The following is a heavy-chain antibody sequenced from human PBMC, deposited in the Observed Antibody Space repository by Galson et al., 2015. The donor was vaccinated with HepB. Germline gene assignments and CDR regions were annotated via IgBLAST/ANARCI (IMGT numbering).Heavy chain of an antibody. D-gene: IGHD3-10*02. CDR1: GYTFTSYG. CDR3: ARDPPLFHYYYYYGMDV. Sequence: SVKVSCKASGYTFTSYGISWVRQAPGQGLEWMGWISAYNGNTNYAQKLQGRVTMTTDTSTSTAYMELRSLRSDDTAVYYCARDPPLFHYYYYYGMDVWGQGTTVTVSS. CDR2: ISAYNGNT. J-gene: IGHJ6*02. V-gene: IGHV1-18*01.